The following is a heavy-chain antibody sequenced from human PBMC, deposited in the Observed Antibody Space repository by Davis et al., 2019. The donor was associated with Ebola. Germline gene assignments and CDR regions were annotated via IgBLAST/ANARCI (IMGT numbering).Heavy chain of an antibody. V-gene: IGHV3-23*01. CDR3: TATDDEGGDY. CDR2: ISASGGYT. J-gene: IGHJ4*02. D-gene: IGHD2-15*01. Sequence: GGSLRLSCAASGFTFSSYSMNWVRQAPGKGLEWVSVISASGGYTHYADTAKGRFTISRDNFKNTVYLQMSGLRGEDTAVYYCTATDDEGGDYWGQGTLVTVSS. CDR1: GFTFSSYS.